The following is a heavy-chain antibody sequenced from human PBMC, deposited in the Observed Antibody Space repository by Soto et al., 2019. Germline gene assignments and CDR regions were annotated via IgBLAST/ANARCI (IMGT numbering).Heavy chain of an antibody. V-gene: IGHV3-30*03. CDR1: GFTFSNYA. CDR2: ISYDGSNK. J-gene: IGHJ6*02. Sequence: RRLSCAASGFTFSNYAIHWVRQAPGKGLEWVAFISYDGSNKYYTDSVKGRFTISRDTSKNTLYLQMNSLRAEDTALYYCARDRGIEAREYFDYGMDVWGQGTTVTVSS. D-gene: IGHD6-6*01. CDR3: ARDRGIEAREYFDYGMDV.